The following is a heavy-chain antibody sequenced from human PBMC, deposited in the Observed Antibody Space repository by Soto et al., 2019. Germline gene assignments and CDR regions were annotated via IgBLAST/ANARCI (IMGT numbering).Heavy chain of an antibody. CDR1: GYPFPSSD. CDR3: AKQGPWHCSGTSCPDYFDS. J-gene: IGHJ4*02. CDR2: MNPNSGNT. D-gene: IGHD2-2*01. Sequence: QVQLVQSGAKVKKPGASVKVSCKASGYPFPSSDINWVRQATGQGLEWMGWMNPNSGNTGYAQKFQGRVTMTRNTSINTAYRELSSLRSEDTAVYYWAKQGPWHCSGTSCPDYFDSWGEGTLVTVSS. V-gene: IGHV1-8*01.